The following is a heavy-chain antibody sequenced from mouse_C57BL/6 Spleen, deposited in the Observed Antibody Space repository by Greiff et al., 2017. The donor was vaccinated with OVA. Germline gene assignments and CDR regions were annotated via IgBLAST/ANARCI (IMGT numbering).Heavy chain of an antibody. J-gene: IGHJ1*03. V-gene: IGHV1-52*01. CDR1: GYTFTSYW. CDR2: IDPSDSET. CDR3: ARGKVYYGYDVGYFDV. Sequence: QVQLQQPGAELVRPGSSVKLSCKASGYTFTSYWMHWVKQRPIQGLEWIGNIDPSDSETHYNQKFKDKATLTVDKSSSTAYMQLSSLTSEDSAVYYCARGKVYYGYDVGYFDVWGTGTTVTVSS. D-gene: IGHD2-2*01.